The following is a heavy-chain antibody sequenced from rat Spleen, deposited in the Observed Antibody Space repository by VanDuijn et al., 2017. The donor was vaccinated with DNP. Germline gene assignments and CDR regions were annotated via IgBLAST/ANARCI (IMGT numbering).Heavy chain of an antibody. CDR1: GFTFSNYY. Sequence: EVQLVESGGGLVQPGRSLKLSCAASGFTFSNYYMAWVRQAPKKGLEWVASITSTGGSTSYRDSVKGRFTISRDNAKSILYLQMDSLRSEDTATYYCTRGAGSPYWSFDFWGPGTVVTVSS. J-gene: IGHJ1*01. CDR2: ITSTGGST. CDR3: TRGAGSPYWSFDF. D-gene: IGHD5-1*01. V-gene: IGHV5-20*01.